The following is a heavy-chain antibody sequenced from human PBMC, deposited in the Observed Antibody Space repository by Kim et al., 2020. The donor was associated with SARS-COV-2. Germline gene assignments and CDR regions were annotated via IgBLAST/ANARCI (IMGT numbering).Heavy chain of an antibody. CDR1: GFTFGNYG. V-gene: IGHV3-30*18. CDR2: ISNDGTNK. D-gene: IGHD3-22*01. CDR3: AKDKLVVGSYYGMDV. Sequence: GGSLRLSCAASGFTFGNYGIHWVRQAPGKGLEWVALISNDGTNKDYGDSVRGRITISRDNSKNTVFLLMNNLRPEDTAVYYCAKDKLVVGSYYGMDVWGQGTTVTVSS. J-gene: IGHJ6*02.